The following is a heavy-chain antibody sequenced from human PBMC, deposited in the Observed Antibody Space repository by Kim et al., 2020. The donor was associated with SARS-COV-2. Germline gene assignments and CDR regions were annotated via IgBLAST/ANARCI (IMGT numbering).Heavy chain of an antibody. CDR3: ARQWIAVAGTAYFDY. J-gene: IGHJ4*01. D-gene: IGHD6-19*01. Sequence: SETLSLTCTVSGGSISSSSYYWGWIRQPPGKGLEWIGSIYYSGSTYYNPSLKSRVTISVDTSKNQFSLKLSSVTAADTAVYYCARQWIAVAGTAYFDYWG. V-gene: IGHV4-39*01. CDR1: GGSISSSSYY. CDR2: IYYSGST.